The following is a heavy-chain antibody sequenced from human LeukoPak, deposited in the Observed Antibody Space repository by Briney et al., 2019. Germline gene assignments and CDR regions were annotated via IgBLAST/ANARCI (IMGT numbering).Heavy chain of an antibody. Sequence: SETLSFTCTVSGGSISSYYWSWIRQPPGKGLEWIGYIYYSGSTNYNPSLKSRVTISVDTSKNQFSLKLSSVTAADTAVYYCARGALFDYWGQGTLVTVSS. CDR1: GGSISSYY. CDR2: IYYSGST. V-gene: IGHV4-59*01. J-gene: IGHJ4*02. CDR3: ARGALFDY.